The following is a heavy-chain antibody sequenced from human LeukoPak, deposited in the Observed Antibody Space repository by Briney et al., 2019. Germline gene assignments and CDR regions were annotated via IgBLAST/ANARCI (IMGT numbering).Heavy chain of an antibody. CDR3: VRGKQNMDV. V-gene: IGHV3-30*02. J-gene: IGHJ6*03. CDR2: IWSDGSKK. Sequence: GGSLRLSCAASGFTFTTYGMHWVRQAPGKGLEWVAFIWSDGSKKYYADSVKGRFTISRDNSKNTLYLQMNSLRTEDTALYYCVRGKQNMDVWGKGTTVTISS. CDR1: GFTFTTYG. D-gene: IGHD3-10*01.